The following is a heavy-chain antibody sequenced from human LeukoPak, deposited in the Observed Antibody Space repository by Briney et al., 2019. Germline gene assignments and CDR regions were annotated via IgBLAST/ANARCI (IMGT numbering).Heavy chain of an antibody. Sequence: GGFLRLSCAASGFTFSSYGMHWVRQAPGKGLEWVAVIWYDGSNKYYADSVKGRFTISRDNSKNTLYLQMNSLRAEDTAVYYCARGRSSRAYYFDYWGQGTLVTVSS. CDR1: GFTFSSYG. CDR2: IWYDGSNK. CDR3: ARGRSSRAYYFDY. J-gene: IGHJ4*02. V-gene: IGHV3-33*01. D-gene: IGHD1-26*01.